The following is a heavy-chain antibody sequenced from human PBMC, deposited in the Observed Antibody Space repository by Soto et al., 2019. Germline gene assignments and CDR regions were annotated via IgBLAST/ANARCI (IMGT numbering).Heavy chain of an antibody. Sequence: GGSLRLSCAASGFTFSSYSMNWVRQATGKGLEWVSAIGTAGDTYYPGSVKGRFTISRENAKNSLYLQMNSLRAGDTAVYYCARSPPGGYHYYYGMDVWGQGTTVNVSS. J-gene: IGHJ6*02. V-gene: IGHV3-13*04. CDR3: ARSPPGGYHYYYGMDV. CDR1: GFTFSSYS. CDR2: IGTAGDT. D-gene: IGHD3-22*01.